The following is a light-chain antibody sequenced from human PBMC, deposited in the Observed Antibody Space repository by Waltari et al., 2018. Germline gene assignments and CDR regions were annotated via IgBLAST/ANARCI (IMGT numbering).Light chain of an antibody. V-gene: IGKV1-12*01. CDR1: QDISGA. J-gene: IGKJ3*01. Sequence: EIQMTQYPSSVSASVGDRVTITCRAGQDISGALAWYQQKPGQAPNLLIYAVSTLQTGVPPRFSGSGSGTDFTLTIRCLQPEDLGTYYCQQGRAFPPTFGPGTNVEIK. CDR2: AVS. CDR3: QQGRAFPPT.